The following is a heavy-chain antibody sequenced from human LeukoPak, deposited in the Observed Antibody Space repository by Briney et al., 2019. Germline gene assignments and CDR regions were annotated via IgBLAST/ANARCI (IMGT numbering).Heavy chain of an antibody. V-gene: IGHV3-33*01. CDR2: IWYDGSNK. D-gene: IGHD3-3*01. Sequence: GGSLRLSCAASGFTFSSYGMHWVRQAPGKGLEWVAVIWYDGSNKYYADSVKGRFTISRDNSKNTLYPQMNSLRAEDTAVYYCARDSVSGYDFWSAFAFDTWGQGTMVTVSS. CDR3: ARDSVSGYDFWSAFAFDT. J-gene: IGHJ3*02. CDR1: GFTFSSYG.